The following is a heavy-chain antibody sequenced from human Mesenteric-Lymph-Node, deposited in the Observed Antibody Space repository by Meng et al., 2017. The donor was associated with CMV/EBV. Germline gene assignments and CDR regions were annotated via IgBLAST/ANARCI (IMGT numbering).Heavy chain of an antibody. CDR1: GGSISSSSYY. V-gene: IGHV4-39*07. J-gene: IGHJ4*02. CDR2: IYYSGST. CDR3: ARDGDYYDSSGYNPFDY. Sequence: QLQLQESGPGLVKPSETLSLTCTVSGGSISSSSYYWGWIRQPPGKGLEWIGSIYYSGSTYYNPSLKSRVTLSVDTSKNQFSLKLSSVTAADTAVYYCARDGDYYDSSGYNPFDYWGQGTLVTVSS. D-gene: IGHD3-22*01.